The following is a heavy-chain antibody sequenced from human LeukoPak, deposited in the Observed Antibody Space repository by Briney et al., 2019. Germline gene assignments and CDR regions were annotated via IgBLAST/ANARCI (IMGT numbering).Heavy chain of an antibody. CDR3: ARQTSSGWFDY. CDR1: GGSISSYY. CDR2: IYTSGST. J-gene: IGHJ4*02. Sequence: SETLSLTCTVSGGSISSYYWSWIRQPPGKGLEWIGYIYTSGSTNYNPSLKSRVTISVDTSKNQFSLTLSSVTAADTAVYYCARQTSSGWFDYWGQGTLVTVSS. D-gene: IGHD6-19*01. V-gene: IGHV4-4*09.